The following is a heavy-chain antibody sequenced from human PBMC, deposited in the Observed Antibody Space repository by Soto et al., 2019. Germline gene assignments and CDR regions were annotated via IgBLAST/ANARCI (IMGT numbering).Heavy chain of an antibody. CDR1: GGSFSGYY. Sequence: SETLSLTCAVYGGSFSGYYWSWIRQPLGKGLEWIGEINHSGSTNYNPSLKSRVTISVDTSKNQFSLKLSSVTAADTAVYYCARGLGEDFDYWGQGTMVTVYS. D-gene: IGHD2-21*01. CDR3: ARGLGEDFDY. J-gene: IGHJ4*02. V-gene: IGHV4-34*01. CDR2: INHSGST.